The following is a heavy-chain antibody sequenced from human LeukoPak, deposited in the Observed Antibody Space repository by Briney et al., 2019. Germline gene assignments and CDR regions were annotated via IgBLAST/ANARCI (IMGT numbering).Heavy chain of an antibody. J-gene: IGHJ4*02. D-gene: IGHD2-2*01. CDR3: ARGYLDIVVVPAAISWNYLGY. CDR2: INPNSGGT. CDR1: GYTFTGYY. V-gene: IGHV1-2*02. Sequence: ASVKVSCKASGYTFTGYYMHWVRQAPGQGLEWMGWINPNSGGTNNAQKFQGRVTMTRDTSISTAYMELSRLRSDDTAVYYCARGYLDIVVVPAAISWNYLGYWGQGTLVTVSS.